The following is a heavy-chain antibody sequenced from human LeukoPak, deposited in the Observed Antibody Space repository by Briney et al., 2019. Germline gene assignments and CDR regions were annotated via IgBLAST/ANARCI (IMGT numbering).Heavy chain of an antibody. J-gene: IGHJ1*01. CDR3: AKDLGPYCGGDCYRGYFQH. D-gene: IGHD2-21*02. V-gene: IGHV3-23*01. Sequence: GGSLRLSCAASGFTFSSYAMSWVRQAPGKGLEWVSAISGSGGSTYYADSVKGRFTISRDNSKNTLYLQMNSLRAEDTAVYYCAKDLGPYCGGDCYRGYFQHWGQGTLVTVSS. CDR2: ISGSGGST. CDR1: GFTFSSYA.